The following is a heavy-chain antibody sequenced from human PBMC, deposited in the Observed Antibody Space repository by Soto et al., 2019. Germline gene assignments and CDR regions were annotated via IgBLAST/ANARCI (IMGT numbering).Heavy chain of an antibody. D-gene: IGHD6-13*01. V-gene: IGHV1-24*01. CDR3: ATLGIAAAGHLHFDY. Sequence: RASVKVSCKVSGYTLTELSMHWVRQAPGKGLEWMGGFDPEDGETIYAQKFQGRVTMTEDTSTDTAYMELSSLRSEDTAVYYCATLGIAAAGHLHFDYWGQGTLVTVSS. CDR2: FDPEDGET. J-gene: IGHJ4*02. CDR1: GYTLTELS.